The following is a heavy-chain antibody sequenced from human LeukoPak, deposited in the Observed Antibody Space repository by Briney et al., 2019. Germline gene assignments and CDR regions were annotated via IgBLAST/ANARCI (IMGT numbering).Heavy chain of an antibody. CDR3: ASTSPRGAARPFDY. J-gene: IGHJ4*02. CDR2: IYYSGSI. CDR1: GGSISSRSYY. Sequence: SETLSLTCTVSGGSISSRSYYWGWIRQPPGKGLEWIGSIYYSGSIYYNPSLKSRVTISVDTSKNQFSLKLSSVTAADTAVYYCASTSPRGAARPFDYWGQGTLVTVSS. D-gene: IGHD6-6*01. V-gene: IGHV4-39*07.